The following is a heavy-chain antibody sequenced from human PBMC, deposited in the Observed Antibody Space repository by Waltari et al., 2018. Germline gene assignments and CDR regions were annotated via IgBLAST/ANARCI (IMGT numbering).Heavy chain of an antibody. V-gene: IGHV3-30*15. J-gene: IGHJ4*02. CDR3: AGPWGYYSDDGHYLDY. Sequence: GLTFGHYAMHWVRQAPGKGLEWLAIISSDSVSKFYAESVNGRFTISRDNSKNTMYLEMSALTLEDTAVYYCAGPWGYYSDDGHYLDYWGPGTQVFVSP. CDR2: ISSDSVSK. CDR1: GLTFGHYA. D-gene: IGHD3-22*01.